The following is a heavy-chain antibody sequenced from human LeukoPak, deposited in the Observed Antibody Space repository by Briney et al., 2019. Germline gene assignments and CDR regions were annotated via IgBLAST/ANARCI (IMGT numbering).Heavy chain of an antibody. CDR1: IGSISSDTYF. CDR3: AKGAGPPWFDP. Sequence: PSETLSLTCTVSIGSISSDTYFWSWIRQPAGKGLEWIVRMSSSGRSDYNPSLKSRVTISVDMSKNQVSMKLSSVTAADTAVYYCAKGAGPPWFDPWGQGTLVTVSS. D-gene: IGHD6-19*01. J-gene: IGHJ5*02. CDR2: MSSSGRS. V-gene: IGHV4-61*02.